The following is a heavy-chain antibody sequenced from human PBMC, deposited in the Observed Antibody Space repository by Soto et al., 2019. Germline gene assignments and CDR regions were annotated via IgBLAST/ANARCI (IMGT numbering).Heavy chain of an antibody. Sequence: ASVXVSFKCSLYTFTSYPMHWLLQAPGQGLEWMGWINAGNGDTKYSQKFHGRVTITRDKSAITAYMELRSLRSEDTAVYYCVRDWTQYDSSGNGEYWGQGTLVNVSS. D-gene: IGHD3-22*01. CDR1: LYTFTSYP. CDR2: INAGNGDT. V-gene: IGHV1-3*01. CDR3: VRDWTQYDSSGNGEY. J-gene: IGHJ4*02.